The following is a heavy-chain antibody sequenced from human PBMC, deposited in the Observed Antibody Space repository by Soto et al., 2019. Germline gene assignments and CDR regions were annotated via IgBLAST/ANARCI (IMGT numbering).Heavy chain of an antibody. V-gene: IGHV3-23*01. CDR2: ISGSGGST. Sequence: GGSLRLSCAASGFTFSSYAMSWVRQAPGKGLEWVSAISGSGGSTYYADSVKGRFTISRDNSKNTLYLQMNSLRAEDTAVYYCAKVGIVVVPAANWFDPWGQGTLVTVSS. CDR3: AKVGIVVVPAANWFDP. J-gene: IGHJ5*02. CDR1: GFTFSSYA. D-gene: IGHD2-2*01.